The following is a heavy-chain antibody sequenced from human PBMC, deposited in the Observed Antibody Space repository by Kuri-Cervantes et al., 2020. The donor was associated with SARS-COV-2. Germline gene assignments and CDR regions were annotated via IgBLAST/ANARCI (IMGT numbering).Heavy chain of an antibody. CDR2: IYHSGST. J-gene: IGHJ3*02. CDR3: ARAPVSASDI. Sequence: SETLSLTCAVSGYSISSGYYWGWIRQPPGKGLEWIGSIYHSGSTYYNPSLKSRVTISVDTSKNQFSLKLSSVTAADTAVYYCARAPVSASDIWGQGTMVTVSS. V-gene: IGHV4-38-2*01. CDR1: GYSISSGYY.